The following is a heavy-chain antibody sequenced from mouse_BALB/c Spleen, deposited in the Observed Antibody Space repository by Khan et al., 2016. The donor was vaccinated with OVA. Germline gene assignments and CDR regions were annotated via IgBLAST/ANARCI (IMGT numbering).Heavy chain of an antibody. CDR2: ISSGSSTI. Sequence: EVELVESGGGLVQPGGSRKLSCAASGFTFSSFGMHWVRQAPEKGLEWVAYISSGSSTIYYADTVKGRFTISRDNPKNTLFLQMTSLRSEDTAMYYCARRGGLYAMDYWGQGTSVTVSS. J-gene: IGHJ4*01. CDR1: GFTFSSFG. CDR3: ARRGGLYAMDY. D-gene: IGHD3-3*01. V-gene: IGHV5-17*02.